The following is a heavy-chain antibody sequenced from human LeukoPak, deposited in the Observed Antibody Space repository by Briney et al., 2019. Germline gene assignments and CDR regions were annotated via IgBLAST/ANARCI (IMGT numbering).Heavy chain of an antibody. CDR2: ISGGGDTT. CDR1: GFSFSSYT. J-gene: IGHJ6*04. CDR3: AELGITMIGGV. D-gene: IGHD3-10*02. Sequence: GGSLRLSCSASGFSFSSYTMTWVRQAPGKGPEWVSIISGGGDTTFYTDSVKGRFTISRDNSKNTLYLQMNSLRAEDTAVYYCAELGITMIGGVWGKGTTVTISS. V-gene: IGHV3-23*01.